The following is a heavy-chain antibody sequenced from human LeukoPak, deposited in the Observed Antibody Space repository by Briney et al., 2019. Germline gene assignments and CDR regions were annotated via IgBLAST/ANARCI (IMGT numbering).Heavy chain of an antibody. V-gene: IGHV3-30*03. CDR2: XSYDGSNK. CDR3: ARQYYYGSGSYYGGEY. Sequence: PGGSLRLSCAASGFTFSSYGMHWVRQAPGKGLXXXXXXSYDGSNKYYADSVKGRFTISRDNSKNTLYLQMNSLRAEDTAVYYCARQYYYGSGSYYGGEYWGQGTLVTVSS. J-gene: IGHJ4*02. D-gene: IGHD3-10*01. CDR1: GFTFSSYG.